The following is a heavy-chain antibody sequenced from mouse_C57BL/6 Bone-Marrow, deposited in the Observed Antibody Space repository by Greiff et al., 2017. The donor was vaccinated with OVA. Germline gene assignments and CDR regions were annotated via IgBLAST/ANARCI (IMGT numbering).Heavy chain of an antibody. CDR1: GYTFTSYG. J-gene: IGHJ1*03. D-gene: IGHD1-1*01. CDR3: ASPRSYGSSYGYFDV. CDR2: IYPRSGNT. V-gene: IGHV1-81*01. Sequence: VQLQQSGAELARPGASVKLSCKASGYTFTSYGISWVKQRTGQGLEWIGEIYPRSGNTYYNEKFKGKATLTADKSSSTAYMELRSLTSEDSAVYFGASPRSYGSSYGYFDVWGTGTTVTVSS.